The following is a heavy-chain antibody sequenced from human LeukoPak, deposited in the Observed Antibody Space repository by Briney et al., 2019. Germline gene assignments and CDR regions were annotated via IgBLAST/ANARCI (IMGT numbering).Heavy chain of an antibody. D-gene: IGHD6-13*01. V-gene: IGHV4-34*01. CDR1: GGSFSGYY. J-gene: IGHJ5*02. CDR2: INHSGST. CDR3: ARGLRGIAAAAGKNWFDP. Sequence: SETLSLTCAVYGGSFSGYYWSWIRQPPGKGLEWIGEINHSGSTNYNPSLNSRVTISVDTSKNQFSLKLSSVTAADTAVYYCARGLRGIAAAAGKNWFDPWGQGTLVTVS.